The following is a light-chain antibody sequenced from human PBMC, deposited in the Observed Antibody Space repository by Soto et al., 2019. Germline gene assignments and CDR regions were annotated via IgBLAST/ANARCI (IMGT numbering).Light chain of an antibody. CDR2: DAS. Sequence: DIQMTQSPSSLSASVGDRVTITCQASRDIGKYLNWYQQKPGKAPKLLIYDASNLVTGIPSRSSGSRSGTDFTFTISSLQPEDIATYYCQQYYHFPQFTFGPGTKLDIK. V-gene: IGKV1-33*01. CDR1: RDIGKY. J-gene: IGKJ3*01. CDR3: QQYYHFPQFT.